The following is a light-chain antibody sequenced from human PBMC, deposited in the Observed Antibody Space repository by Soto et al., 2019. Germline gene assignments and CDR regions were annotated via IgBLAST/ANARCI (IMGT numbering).Light chain of an antibody. CDR1: SSDVGGYNY. V-gene: IGLV2-14*01. CDR3: SSYTSSSTV. Sequence: QSVLTQPASVAGSPGQSSTISCTGTSSDVGGYNYVSWYQQHPGKAPTLMIYVVSNRPSGVSNRFSGSKSGNTASRTISWLQAEDEADYYCSSYTSSSTVFGGGTKLTVL. J-gene: IGLJ3*02. CDR2: VVS.